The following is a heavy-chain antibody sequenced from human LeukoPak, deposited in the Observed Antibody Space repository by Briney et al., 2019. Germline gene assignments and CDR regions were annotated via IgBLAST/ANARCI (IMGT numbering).Heavy chain of an antibody. CDR2: IHHTGRT. D-gene: IGHD3-22*01. Sequence: SETLSLTCSVSGHSISSGYYWGWIRQPPGKGLEWIGSIHHTGRTNYNPSLKSRVSISIGTSKNQFSLKLTSVTAADTAVYYCARWEGVDSSGYYDFWGQGTLVTVSS. V-gene: IGHV4-38-2*02. J-gene: IGHJ4*02. CDR3: ARWEGVDSSGYYDF. CDR1: GHSISSGYY.